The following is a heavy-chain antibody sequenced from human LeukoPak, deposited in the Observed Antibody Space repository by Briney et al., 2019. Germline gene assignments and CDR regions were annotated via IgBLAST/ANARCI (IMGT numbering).Heavy chain of an antibody. V-gene: IGHV3-23*01. CDR3: AKDLVRSDC. Sequence: PGGSLRLSCAASTFTFSSYAMSWVRQAPGEGLEWVSGISDAGDSTYYADSVKGWFTISRDNSKNTLYLQLNSLRAEDTAVYYCAKDLVRSDCWGQGTLVTVSS. J-gene: IGHJ4*02. D-gene: IGHD1-26*01. CDR2: ISDAGDST. CDR1: TFTFSSYA.